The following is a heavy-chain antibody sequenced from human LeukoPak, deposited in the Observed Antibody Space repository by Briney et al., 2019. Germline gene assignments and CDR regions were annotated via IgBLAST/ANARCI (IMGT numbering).Heavy chain of an antibody. CDR1: GYTFTSYG. D-gene: IGHD4-17*01. J-gene: IGHJ6*02. CDR3: AREPSGRTTVTTSTYYYYYGMDV. V-gene: IGHV1-18*01. CDR2: ISAYNGNT. Sequence: ASVKVSCKASGYTFTSYGISWVRQAPGQGLEWMGWISAYNGNTNYAQKLQGRVSMTTDTSTSTAYMELRSLRSDDTAVYYCAREPSGRTTVTTSTYYYYYGMDVWGQGTTVTVSS.